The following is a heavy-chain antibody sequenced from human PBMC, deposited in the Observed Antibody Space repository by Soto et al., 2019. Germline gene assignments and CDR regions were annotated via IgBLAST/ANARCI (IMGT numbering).Heavy chain of an antibody. CDR2: IYHSGST. Sequence: PSETLSLTCTASGGSFSSYYWAWIRQPPGKGLEWIGYIYHSGSTNYNPSLKSRVTISVDTSKSQFSLRLSSMTAADTAVYYCARERYSYGSSAFDFWGHGILVTVS. J-gene: IGHJ4*03. CDR1: GGSFSSYY. D-gene: IGHD5-18*01. V-gene: IGHV4-59*01. CDR3: ARERYSYGSSAFDF.